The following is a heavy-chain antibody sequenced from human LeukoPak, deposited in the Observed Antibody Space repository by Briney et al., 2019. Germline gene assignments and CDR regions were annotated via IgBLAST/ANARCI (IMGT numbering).Heavy chain of an antibody. J-gene: IGHJ6*03. Sequence: SETLSLTCTVSGGSISSYYWSWIRQPPGKGLEWIGYIYYSGSTNYNPSLKSRVTISVDTSKNQFSLKLSSVTAADTAVYYCARAGSNYGIYYYYSMDVWGKGTTVTVSS. D-gene: IGHD4-11*01. CDR1: GGSISSYY. V-gene: IGHV4-59*01. CDR2: IYYSGST. CDR3: ARAGSNYGIYYYYSMDV.